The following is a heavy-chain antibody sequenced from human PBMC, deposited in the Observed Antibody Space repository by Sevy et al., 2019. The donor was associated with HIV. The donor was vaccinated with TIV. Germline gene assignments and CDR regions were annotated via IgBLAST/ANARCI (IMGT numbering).Heavy chain of an antibody. CDR1: GFTFSSYG. J-gene: IGHJ6*02. V-gene: IGHV3-30*02. CDR2: IRYDGSNK. Sequence: GGSLRLSCAASGFTFSSYGMHWVRQAPGKGLEWVAFIRYDGSNKYYADSVKGRFTISRDNSKNTLYLQMNSLRAEDTAVYYCAKDLAIVVVPDVARRGDMDVWGQGTTVAVSS. CDR3: AKDLAIVVVPDVARRGDMDV. D-gene: IGHD2-2*01.